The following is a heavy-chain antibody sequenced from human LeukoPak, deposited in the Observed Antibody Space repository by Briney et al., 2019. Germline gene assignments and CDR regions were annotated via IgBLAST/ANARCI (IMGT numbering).Heavy chain of an antibody. CDR3: AKVGTVYYFDY. Sequence: GGSLRLSCAASRITFNSYAMSSVRQARGKGLEWVSAISGSGGSTYYADSVKGRFTISRDNSKNTLYLQMNSLRAEDTAVYYCAKVGTVYYFDYWGQGTLVTVSS. CDR2: ISGSGGST. J-gene: IGHJ4*02. V-gene: IGHV3-23*01. CDR1: RITFNSYA. D-gene: IGHD4-17*01.